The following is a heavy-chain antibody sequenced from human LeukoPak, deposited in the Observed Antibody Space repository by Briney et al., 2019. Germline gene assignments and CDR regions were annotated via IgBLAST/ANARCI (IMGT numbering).Heavy chain of an antibody. Sequence: GASVKVSCKASGYTFTGYYMHWVRQAPGQGLEWMGWINPNSGGTNYAQKFQGWVTMTRDTSISTAYMELSRLRSDHTAVYYCARDPGTYYYGMDVWGQGTTVTVSS. CDR3: ARDPGTYYYGMDV. CDR2: INPNSGGT. J-gene: IGHJ6*02. V-gene: IGHV1-2*04. CDR1: GYTFTGYY.